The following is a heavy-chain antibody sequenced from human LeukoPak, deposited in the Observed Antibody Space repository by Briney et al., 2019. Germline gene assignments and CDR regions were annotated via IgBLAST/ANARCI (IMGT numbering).Heavy chain of an antibody. J-gene: IGHJ1*01. CDR3: ARDLDNYSGSGSYYNGDPLFQH. D-gene: IGHD3-10*01. V-gene: IGHV1-2*02. Sequence: ASVNLSRKASGYTFTGFCINWVRQAPGQGLEWMGWLNLNSGGTNYSQKFQGRVTMTRDTSISTGYMELSRLRSDDTAVYYCARDLDNYSGSGSYYNGDPLFQHWGQGTLVTVSS. CDR1: GYTFTGFC. CDR2: LNLNSGGT.